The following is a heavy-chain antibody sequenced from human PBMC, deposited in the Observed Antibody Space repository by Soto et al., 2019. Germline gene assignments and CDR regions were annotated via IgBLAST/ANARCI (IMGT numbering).Heavy chain of an antibody. CDR1: GFTFSSFS. V-gene: IGHV3-48*01. Sequence: EVQLAESGGGLVQTGGSLRLSCAASGFTFSSFSMNWVRQAPGRGLEWVSYNSSSSSTIYYAESVKGRFTISRDNAENSLYLQMNSLGAEDTAVYYCARNPNSQYRSGWYPIHYYFDYWGQGTLVTVSS. CDR3: ARNPNSQYRSGWYPIHYYFDY. CDR2: NSSSSSTI. D-gene: IGHD6-19*01. J-gene: IGHJ4*02.